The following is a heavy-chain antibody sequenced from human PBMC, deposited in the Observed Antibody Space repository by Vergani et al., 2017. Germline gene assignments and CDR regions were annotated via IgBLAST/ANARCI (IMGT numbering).Heavy chain of an antibody. CDR2: IGYDGRIK. J-gene: IGHJ4*02. Sequence: QVQLVETGGGVVQPGGSLRLYCATSGFSFNTYGAHWVRQAPGKGLEWVAFIGYDGRIKYNVDSVRGRFTISRDTSKKTLSLQMRSLRADDTAVYYCARGAGLKWYFDYWGQGTLVTVSS. D-gene: IGHD4-11*01. CDR3: ARGAGLKWYFDY. V-gene: IGHV3-30*02. CDR1: GFSFNTYG.